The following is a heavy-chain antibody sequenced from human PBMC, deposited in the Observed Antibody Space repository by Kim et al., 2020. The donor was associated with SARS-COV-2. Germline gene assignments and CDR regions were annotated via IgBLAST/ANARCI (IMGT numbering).Heavy chain of an antibody. J-gene: IGHJ4*03. CDR2: IKSKTDGGTT. V-gene: IGHV3-15*01. D-gene: IGHD4-17*01. Sequence: GGSLRLSCAASGFTFSNAWMTWVRQAPGKGLEWVGRIKSKTDGGTTDYAAPVKGRFTISRDDSKNTLYLQMNSLKTEDTAVYYCTTGSSTTVTTFNGDGGDYWGPGTLVP. CDR1: GFTFSNAW. CDR3: TTGSSTTVTTFNGDGGDY.